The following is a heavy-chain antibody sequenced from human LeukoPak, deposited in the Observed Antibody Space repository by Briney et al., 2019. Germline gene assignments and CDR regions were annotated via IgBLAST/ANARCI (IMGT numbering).Heavy chain of an antibody. D-gene: IGHD5-18*01. Sequence: GGSLRLSCAASGFTFSSYSMNWVRQAPGKGLAWVSAISGSGGSTYYADSVKGRFTISRDNSKNTLYLQMNSLRAEDTAVYYCAKVAGYSYVGVYYFDYWGQGTLVTVSS. V-gene: IGHV3-23*01. CDR2: ISGSGGST. CDR3: AKVAGYSYVGVYYFDY. CDR1: GFTFSSYS. J-gene: IGHJ4*02.